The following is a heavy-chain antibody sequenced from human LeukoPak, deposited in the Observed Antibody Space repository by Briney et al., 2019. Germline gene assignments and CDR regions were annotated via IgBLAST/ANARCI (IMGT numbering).Heavy chain of an antibody. CDR3: ATVAWFGELLGNWFDP. Sequence: SETLSLTCTVSGGSISSYYWSWIRQPPGKGLEWIGYIYYSGSTNYNPSLKSRVTISVDTSKNQFSLKLSSVTAADTAVYYCATVAWFGELLGNWFDPWGQGTLVTVSS. CDR2: IYYSGST. D-gene: IGHD3-10*01. V-gene: IGHV4-59*01. J-gene: IGHJ5*02. CDR1: GGSISSYY.